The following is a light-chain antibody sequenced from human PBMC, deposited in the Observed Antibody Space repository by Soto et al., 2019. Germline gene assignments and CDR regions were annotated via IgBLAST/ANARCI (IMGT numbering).Light chain of an antibody. CDR3: NAYTTTAPV. CDR1: SSDFGVYHF. J-gene: IGLJ1*01. Sequence: AVLTQPASVSGSPGQSITISCTGTSSDFGVYHFVSWYQQHPGQAPKLIIYEVSNRASGVSDRFSGSKSGNTASLNISGLQAEDEADYYCNAYTTTAPVFCTGIKVAVL. CDR2: EVS. V-gene: IGLV2-14*01.